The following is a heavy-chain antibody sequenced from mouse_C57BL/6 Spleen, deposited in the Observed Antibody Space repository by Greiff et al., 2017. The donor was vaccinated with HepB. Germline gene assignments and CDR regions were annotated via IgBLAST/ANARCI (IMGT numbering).Heavy chain of an antibody. J-gene: IGHJ1*03. Sequence: EVKLVESGGGLVKPGGSLKLSCAASGFTFSDYGMHWVRQAPEKGLEWVAYISSGSSTIYYADTVKGRFTISRDNAKNTLFLQMTSLRSEDTAMYYCARGDGYYEAYWYFDVWGTGTTVTVSS. D-gene: IGHD2-3*01. CDR2: ISSGSSTI. CDR3: ARGDGYYEAYWYFDV. V-gene: IGHV5-17*01. CDR1: GFTFSDYG.